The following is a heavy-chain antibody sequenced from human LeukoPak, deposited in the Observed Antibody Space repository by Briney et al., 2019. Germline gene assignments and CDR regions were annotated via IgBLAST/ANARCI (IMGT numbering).Heavy chain of an antibody. V-gene: IGHV3-73*01. CDR3: TRQDFIRAYFDY. J-gene: IGHJ4*02. D-gene: IGHD3-16*01. CDR1: GFPFSGSA. Sequence: GGSLRLSCAASGFPFSGSAVHWVRQAPGKGLEWVGRIRTKPDNYATAYAASVKGRFTISRDDSRNTAYLQMNSLKTEDTAVYYCTRQDFIRAYFDYWGQGTLVTVSS. CDR2: IRTKPDNYAT.